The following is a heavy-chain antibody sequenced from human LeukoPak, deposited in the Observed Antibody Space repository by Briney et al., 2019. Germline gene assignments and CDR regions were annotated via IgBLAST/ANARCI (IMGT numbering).Heavy chain of an antibody. Sequence: GGSLRLSCAASGFTFDDYAMHWVRQAPGKGLEWVSLISGDGGSTYYADSVKGRFTISGDNSKNSLYLQMNSLGTEDTALYYCAKGHWNYVSYFDYWGQGTLVTVSS. CDR1: GFTFDDYA. CDR3: AKGHWNYVSYFDY. J-gene: IGHJ4*02. V-gene: IGHV3-43*02. CDR2: ISGDGGST. D-gene: IGHD1-7*01.